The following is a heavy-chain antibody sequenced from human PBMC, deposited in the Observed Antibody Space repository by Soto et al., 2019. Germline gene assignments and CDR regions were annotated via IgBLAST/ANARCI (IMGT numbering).Heavy chain of an antibody. CDR1: GFTFSTYA. CDR2: ISASATTT. V-gene: IGHV3-23*01. J-gene: IGHJ4*02. CDR3: ANAPDYYAGGYYYPYYFDY. D-gene: IGHD3-22*01. Sequence: PGGSLRLSCAASGFTFSTYAMSWVRQAPGKGLEWVSVISASATTTYYADSVKGRFTISRENSKNTLYLQMNSLRAEDTAVYYCANAPDYYAGGYYYPYYFDYWGQGTLVTVSS.